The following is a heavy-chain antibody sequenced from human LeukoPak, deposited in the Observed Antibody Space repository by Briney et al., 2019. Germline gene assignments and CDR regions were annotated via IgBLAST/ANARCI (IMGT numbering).Heavy chain of an antibody. CDR3: ARGLASGYPPIPFDY. CDR1: GGSISNSRDY. CDR2: IYYSGST. V-gene: IGHV4-39*01. D-gene: IGHD3-3*01. J-gene: IGHJ4*02. Sequence: PSETLSLTCTVSGGSISNSRDYWAWIRQPPGKGLEWIANIYYSGSTYYSPSLKSRVTISVDTSKNQFSLNLTSVTAADTAIYYCARGLASGYPPIPFDYWGQGTLVTVSS.